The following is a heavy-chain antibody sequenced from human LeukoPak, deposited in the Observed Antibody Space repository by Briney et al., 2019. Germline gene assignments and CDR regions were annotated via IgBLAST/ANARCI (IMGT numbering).Heavy chain of an antibody. CDR2: MNPNSGNT. CDR1: GYTFTSYD. Sequence: ASVKVSCKASGYTFTSYDINWVRQAPGQGLEWMGWMNPNSGNTGYAQKFQGRVTMTRNTSISTAYMELSSLRSEDTAVYYCARGPYIVVVPAATTLYYYYYGMDVWGQGTTVTVSS. J-gene: IGHJ6*02. CDR3: ARGPYIVVVPAATTLYYYYYGMDV. D-gene: IGHD2-2*01. V-gene: IGHV1-8*01.